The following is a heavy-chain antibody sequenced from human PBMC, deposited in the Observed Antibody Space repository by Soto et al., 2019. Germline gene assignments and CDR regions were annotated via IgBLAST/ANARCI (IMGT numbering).Heavy chain of an antibody. V-gene: IGHV3-48*02. Sequence: ESGGGLVQPGGSLRLSCAASGFTISSYSVNWVRQAPGKGLEWVSYISSSSSTIYYADSVKGRFTISRDNAKNSLYLQMNSLRDEDTAVYYCASLILGYCSSTSCYAYYYYGMDVWGQGTTVTVSS. D-gene: IGHD2-2*01. CDR3: ASLILGYCSSTSCYAYYYYGMDV. CDR1: GFTISSYS. CDR2: ISSSSSTI. J-gene: IGHJ6*02.